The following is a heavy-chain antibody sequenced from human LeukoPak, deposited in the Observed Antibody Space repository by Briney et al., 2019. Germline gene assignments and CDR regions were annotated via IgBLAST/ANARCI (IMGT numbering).Heavy chain of an antibody. CDR2: FYYSGST. D-gene: IGHD3-10*01. CDR1: GGSISSSSYY. Sequence: KPSETLSLTCTVSGGSISSSSYYWGWIRQPPGKGLEWIGSFYYSGSTNYNPSLKSRVTISVDMSKNQFSLKLSSVTAADTAVYYCARQYYGLDPWGQGTLVTVSS. V-gene: IGHV4-39*01. CDR3: ARQYYGLDP. J-gene: IGHJ5*02.